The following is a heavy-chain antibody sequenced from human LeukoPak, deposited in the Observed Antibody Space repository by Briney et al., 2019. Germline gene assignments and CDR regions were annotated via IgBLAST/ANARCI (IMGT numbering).Heavy chain of an antibody. J-gene: IGHJ4*02. CDR1: GLTFTTSA. V-gene: IGHV3-23*01. CDR2: ISGSGDST. Sequence: GGSLRLSCAASGLTFTTSAMTWVRQAPGKGLEWVSTISGSGDSTYYADSVKGRFTISRDYANNSLFLQMNGLTAEDTAVYYCARGEDSIVGVPGPNYWGQGTLVTVSS. CDR3: ARGEDSIVGVPGPNY. D-gene: IGHD1-26*01.